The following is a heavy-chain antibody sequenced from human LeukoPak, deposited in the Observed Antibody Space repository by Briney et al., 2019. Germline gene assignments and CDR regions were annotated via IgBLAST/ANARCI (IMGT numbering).Heavy chain of an antibody. CDR1: GFTFSSYA. CDR2: ISSNGGST. D-gene: IGHD3-10*01. J-gene: IGHJ6*02. Sequence: PGGSLRLSCSASGFTFSSYAMHWVRQAPGKGLEYVSAISSNGGSTYYADSVKGRFTISRDNSKNTLYLQMSSLRAEDTAVYYCLSDGSGSYDYGMDVWGQGTAVTVSS. CDR3: LSDGSGSYDYGMDV. V-gene: IGHV3-64D*06.